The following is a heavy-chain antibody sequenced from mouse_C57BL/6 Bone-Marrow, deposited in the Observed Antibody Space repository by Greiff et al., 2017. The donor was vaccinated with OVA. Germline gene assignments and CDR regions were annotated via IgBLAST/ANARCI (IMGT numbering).Heavy chain of an antibody. D-gene: IGHD3-2*02. CDR1: GFNIKDYY. J-gene: IGHJ2*01. CDR3: ARKGYARRYYFDY. Sequence: VQLQQSGAELVKPGASVKLSCTASGFNIKDYYMHWVKQRTEQGLEWIGRIVPEDGETKYAPKFQGKATITADTSSNTAYLQPSSPTSEDTAVYSCARKGYARRYYFDYWGQGTTLTVSA. V-gene: IGHV14-2*01. CDR2: IVPEDGET.